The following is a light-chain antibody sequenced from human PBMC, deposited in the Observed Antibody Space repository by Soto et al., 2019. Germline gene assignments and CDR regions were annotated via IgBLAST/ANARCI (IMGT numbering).Light chain of an antibody. CDR1: QSISNN. CDR2: GAS. CDR3: QQIYSSPPA. Sequence: DIPMTRSPSSLSASVGDRATITCRASQSISNNLNWYQQKPGKAPELLIYGASTLQSGVPSRFSGSGSGTDFTLTISSLQPEDFATYHCQQIYSSPPAFGQGTRLEIK. V-gene: IGKV1-39*01. J-gene: IGKJ5*01.